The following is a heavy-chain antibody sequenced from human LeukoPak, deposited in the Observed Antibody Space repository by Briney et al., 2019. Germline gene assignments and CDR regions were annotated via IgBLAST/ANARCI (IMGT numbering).Heavy chain of an antibody. J-gene: IGHJ4*02. V-gene: IGHV3-21*01. CDR3: ARVESWNSLPTS. Sequence: GGSLRLSCAASGFTFSSYSMNWVRQAPGKGLEWVSSISSSSSYIYYADSVKGRFTISKDNAKNSLYLQMNSLRAEDTAVYYCARVESWNSLPTSWGQGTLVTVSS. D-gene: IGHD1-7*01. CDR2: ISSSSSYI. CDR1: GFTFSSYS.